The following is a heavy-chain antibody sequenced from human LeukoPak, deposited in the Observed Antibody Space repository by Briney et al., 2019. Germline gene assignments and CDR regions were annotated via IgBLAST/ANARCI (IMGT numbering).Heavy chain of an antibody. CDR3: AKDCDFWSGYYSARRRGSAGFSFDY. V-gene: IGHV3-23*01. CDR1: GFTFSSYS. D-gene: IGHD3-3*01. CDR2: ISGSGGST. Sequence: GGSLRLSCAASGFTFSSYSMNWVRQAPGKGLERVSAISGSGGSTYYADSVKGRFTISRDNSKNTLYLQMNSLRAEDTAVYYCAKDCDFWSGYYSARRRGSAGFSFDYWGQGTLVTVSS. J-gene: IGHJ4*02.